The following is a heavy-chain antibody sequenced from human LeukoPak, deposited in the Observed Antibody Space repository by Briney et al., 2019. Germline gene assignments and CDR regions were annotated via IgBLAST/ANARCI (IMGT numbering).Heavy chain of an antibody. CDR3: AKGASYYYGSGSYYKYYFDY. Sequence: PGGSLRLSCAASGFTFSSYAMSWVRQAPGKGLEWVSAISGSGGSTYYADSVKGRFTISRDNSKNTLYLQMNSLRAEDTAVYYYAKGASYYYGSGSYYKYYFDYWGQGTLVTVSS. CDR2: ISGSGGST. D-gene: IGHD3-10*01. CDR1: GFTFSSYA. J-gene: IGHJ4*02. V-gene: IGHV3-23*01.